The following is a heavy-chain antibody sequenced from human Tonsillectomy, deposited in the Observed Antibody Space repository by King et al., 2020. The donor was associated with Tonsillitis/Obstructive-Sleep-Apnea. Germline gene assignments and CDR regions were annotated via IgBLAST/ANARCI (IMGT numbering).Heavy chain of an antibody. D-gene: IGHD3-16*01. V-gene: IGHV1-18*01. CDR2: ISAFNGNT. Sequence: QLVQSGAEVKKPGASVKVSCKASVYTFTSDGISWVRQAPGQGLEWMGWISAFNGNTNNAQKFQGRGTMTTDASTSTAYRWLRSLRSDDTAVYYCARCFYDSGTYHPKLSDPWGQGTLVTVSS. CDR1: VYTFTSDG. J-gene: IGHJ5*02. CDR3: ARCFYDSGTYHPKLSDP.